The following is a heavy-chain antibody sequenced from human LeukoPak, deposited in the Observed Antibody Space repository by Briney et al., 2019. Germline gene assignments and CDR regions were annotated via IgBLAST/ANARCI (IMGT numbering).Heavy chain of an antibody. CDR2: VVPMFGIR. J-gene: IGHJ4*02. D-gene: IGHD5-12*01. V-gene: IGHV1-69*04. CDR1: GGTLNSFA. Sequence: SVKVSCKASGGTLNSFAISWVRQAPGQGLEWMGRVVPMFGIRNYPQTFRGRVNITADKATNTVYMELRSLRAEDTAIYYCATEPSRSYSFDHLDFWGLGTPVTVSS. CDR3: ATEPSRSYSFDHLDF.